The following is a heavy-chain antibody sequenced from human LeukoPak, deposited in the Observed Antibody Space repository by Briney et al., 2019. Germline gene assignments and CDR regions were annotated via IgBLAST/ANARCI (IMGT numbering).Heavy chain of an antibody. V-gene: IGHV1-69*02. Sequence: SVKVSCKASGGTFSSYTISWVRQAPGQGLGWMGRIIPILGIANYAQKFQGRVTITADKSTSTAYMELSSLRSEDTAVYYCARVEYCSGGSCLDYWGQGTLVTVSS. CDR3: ARVEYCSGGSCLDY. J-gene: IGHJ4*02. CDR2: IIPILGIA. CDR1: GGTFSSYT. D-gene: IGHD2-15*01.